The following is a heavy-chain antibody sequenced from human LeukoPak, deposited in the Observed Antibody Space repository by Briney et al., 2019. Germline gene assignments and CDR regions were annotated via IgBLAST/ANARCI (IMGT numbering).Heavy chain of an antibody. Sequence: SVKVSCKASGGTFSSYAISWVRQAPGQGVEWLGGIIPIFGTANYAQKFQGRVTITTDESTSTAYMELSSLRSEDTAVYYCARSGVGDYSNAFDPWGQGTLVTVSS. CDR2: IIPIFGTA. CDR1: GGTFSSYA. J-gene: IGHJ5*02. D-gene: IGHD4-11*01. V-gene: IGHV1-69*05. CDR3: ARSGVGDYSNAFDP.